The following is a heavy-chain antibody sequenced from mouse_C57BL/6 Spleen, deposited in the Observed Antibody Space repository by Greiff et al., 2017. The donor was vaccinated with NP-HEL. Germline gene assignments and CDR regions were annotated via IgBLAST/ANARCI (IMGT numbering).Heavy chain of an antibody. V-gene: IGHV1-52*01. CDR2: IDPSDSET. CDR3: ARGYGNYVRYFDY. D-gene: IGHD2-10*02. J-gene: IGHJ2*01. Sequence: QVQLQQSGAELVRPGSSVKLSCKASGYTFTSYWMHWVKQRPIQGLEWIGNIDPSDSETHYNQKFKDKATLTVDKSSSTAYMQLSSLTSEDSAVYYCARGYGNYVRYFDYWGQGTTLTVSS. CDR1: GYTFTSYW.